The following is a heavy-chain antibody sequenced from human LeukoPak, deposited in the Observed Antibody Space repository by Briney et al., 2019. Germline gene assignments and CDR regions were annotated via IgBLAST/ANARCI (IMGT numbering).Heavy chain of an antibody. CDR3: ERTYGTGPGNLDY. V-gene: IGHV4-59*11. D-gene: IGHD3-10*01. CDR2: IYYSGST. CDR1: GGSISSHY. Sequence: PSETLSLTCTVAGGSISSHYWGWIRQPPGEGLEWIGYIYYSGSTNYNPSLESRVTISVDTSKNQFSLKLSSVTAADTAVYYCERTYGTGPGNLDYWGQGTLVTVSS. J-gene: IGHJ4*02.